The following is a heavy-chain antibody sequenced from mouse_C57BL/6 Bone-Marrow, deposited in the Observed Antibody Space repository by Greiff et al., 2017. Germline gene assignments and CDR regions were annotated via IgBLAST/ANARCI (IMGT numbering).Heavy chain of an antibody. CDR3: ARLFWYCDV. V-gene: IGHV1-64*01. J-gene: IGHJ1*03. CDR2: IHPNSGST. Sequence: VKLVESGAELVKPGASVKLSCKASGYTFTSYWMHWVKQRPGQGLEWIGMIHPNSGSTNYHEKFKSKATLTVDKSSSTAYMQLSSLTSEDSAVYYGARLFWYCDVWGTGTTVTVSS. CDR1: GYTFTSYW.